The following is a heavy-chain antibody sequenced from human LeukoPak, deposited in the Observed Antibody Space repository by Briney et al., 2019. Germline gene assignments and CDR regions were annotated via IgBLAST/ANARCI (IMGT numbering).Heavy chain of an antibody. Sequence: PSETLSLTCTVSGGSISSGDYYWSWIRQPPGKGLEWIGYIYYSGSTYYNPSLKSRVTISVDTSKNQFSLKLSSVTAADTAVYYCARVRVQLELYGMDVWGQGTTVTVSS. V-gene: IGHV4-30-4*01. J-gene: IGHJ6*02. CDR1: GGSISSGDYY. CDR3: ARVRVQLELYGMDV. CDR2: IYYSGST. D-gene: IGHD1-1*01.